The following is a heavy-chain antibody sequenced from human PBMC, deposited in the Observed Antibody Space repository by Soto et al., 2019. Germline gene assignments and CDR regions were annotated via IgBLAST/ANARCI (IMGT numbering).Heavy chain of an antibody. J-gene: IGHJ5*02. D-gene: IGHD3-9*01. CDR3: ARQGDLDGLWFAP. V-gene: IGHV3-48*01. CDR2: ISSSSSTI. CDR1: GFTFSSYS. Sequence: GGSLRLSCAASGFTFSSYSMNWVRQAPGKGLEWVSYISSSSSTIYYADSVKGRFTISRDNAKNSLYLQMNSLRAEDTAVYYCARQGDLDGLWFAPWGEGPLVTVTP.